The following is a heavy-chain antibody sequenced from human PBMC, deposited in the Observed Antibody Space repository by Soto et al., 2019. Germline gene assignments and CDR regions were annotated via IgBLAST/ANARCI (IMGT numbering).Heavy chain of an antibody. J-gene: IGHJ5*02. Sequence: QVQLQESGPGLVKPSQTLSLTCTVSGGSISSGAYYWSWIRQHPGKGPGWIGYIDDSGNTYYNPSLRSRLTLAIDTYKKQLSLKVNPVTAADTAVYSCARGGLPQLPFDPWGQGTLVTVSS. CDR3: ARGGLPQLPFDP. D-gene: IGHD2-21*02. V-gene: IGHV4-31*03. CDR1: GGSISSGAYY. CDR2: IDDSGNT.